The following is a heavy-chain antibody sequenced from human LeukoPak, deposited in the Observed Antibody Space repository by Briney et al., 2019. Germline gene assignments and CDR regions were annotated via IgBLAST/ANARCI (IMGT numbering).Heavy chain of an antibody. J-gene: IGHJ4*02. CDR1: GYSIISDYA. Sequence: SETLSLTCTVSGYSIISDYAWGWFRLPPGKGLEWVGSINHSGSTYYNLSLKSRVTISVDTSKNQFSLSVSSVTAADTAVYYCATNLRYSTQEYWGQGLLVTVSS. V-gene: IGHV4-38-2*02. CDR3: ATNLRYSTQEY. CDR2: INHSGST. D-gene: IGHD6-13*01.